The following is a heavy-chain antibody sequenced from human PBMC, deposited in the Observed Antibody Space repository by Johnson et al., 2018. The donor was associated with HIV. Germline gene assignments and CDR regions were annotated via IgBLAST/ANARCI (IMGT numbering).Heavy chain of an antibody. J-gene: IGHJ3*02. CDR2: IYSGGST. D-gene: IGHD2-15*01. Sequence: VQLVESGGGVVQTGRSLRLSCAASGFTVSSNYMSWVRQAPGKGLEWVSVIYSGGSTYYADSVKGRFTISRDNSKNTLYLQMNSLRAEDTAVYYCARDHLRRSHAFDIWGQGTMVTVSS. CDR1: GFTVSSNY. V-gene: IGHV3-53*01. CDR3: ARDHLRRSHAFDI.